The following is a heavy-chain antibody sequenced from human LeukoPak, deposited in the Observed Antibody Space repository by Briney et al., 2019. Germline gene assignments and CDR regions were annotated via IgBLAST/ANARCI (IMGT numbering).Heavy chain of an antibody. CDR1: GGSISSYY. V-gene: IGHV4-59*01. CDR2: IYYSGST. J-gene: IGHJ3*02. D-gene: IGHD4-23*01. Sequence: SETLSLTCTVSGGSISSYYWSWIRQPLGKGLEWIGYIYYSGSTNYNPSLKSRVTISVDTSKNQFSLKLSSVTAADTAVYYCARAGATHYGGNLIPLGRGYDAFDIWGQGTMVTVSS. CDR3: ARAGATHYGGNLIPLGRGYDAFDI.